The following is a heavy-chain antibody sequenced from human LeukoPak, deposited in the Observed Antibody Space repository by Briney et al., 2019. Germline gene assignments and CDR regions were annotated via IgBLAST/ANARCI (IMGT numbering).Heavy chain of an antibody. CDR1: GGSISSSNW. V-gene: IGHV4-4*02. CDR2: IYHSGST. Sequence: PSETLSLTCAVSGGSISSSNWWSWVRQPPGKGLEWIGEIYHSGSTNYNPSLKSRVTISVDKSKNQFSLKLSSVTAADTAVYYCARAPPGYDSSGYYYYGMDVWGQGITVTVSS. J-gene: IGHJ6*02. D-gene: IGHD3-22*01. CDR3: ARAPPGYDSSGYYYYGMDV.